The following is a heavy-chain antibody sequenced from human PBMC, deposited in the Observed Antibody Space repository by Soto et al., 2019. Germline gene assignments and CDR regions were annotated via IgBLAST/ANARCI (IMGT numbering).Heavy chain of an antibody. CDR1: GFTFKNFA. CDR2: LSGNGAST. V-gene: IGHV3-23*01. J-gene: IGHJ1*01. D-gene: IGHD1-26*01. Sequence: PGGSLRLSCAASGFTFKNFAMAWVRQAPGKGLEWVSGLSGNGASTYYADSVKGRFTISRDNSENTLYLQIRSLRAEDTAIYFCAQVRGIVGATGYFQEWGPGTLVTVSS. CDR3: AQVRGIVGATGYFQE.